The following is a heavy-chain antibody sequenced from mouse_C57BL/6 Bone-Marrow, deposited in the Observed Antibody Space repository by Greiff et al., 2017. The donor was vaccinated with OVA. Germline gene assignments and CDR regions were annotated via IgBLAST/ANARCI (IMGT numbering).Heavy chain of an antibody. CDR2: IDPANGNT. V-gene: IGHV14-3*01. J-gene: IGHJ3*01. Sequence: EVNVVESVAELVRPGASVKLSCTASGFNIKNTYMHWVKQRPEQGLEWIGRIDPANGNTKYAPKFQGKATITADTSSNTAYLQLSSLTSEDTAIYYCVTYDGYYWFAYWGQGTLVTVSA. D-gene: IGHD2-3*01. CDR1: GFNIKNTY. CDR3: VTYDGYYWFAY.